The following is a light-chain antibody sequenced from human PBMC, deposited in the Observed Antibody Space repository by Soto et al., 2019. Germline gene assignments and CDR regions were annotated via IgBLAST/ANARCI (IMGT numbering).Light chain of an antibody. V-gene: IGLV2-14*03. Sequence: QSVLTQPASVSGSPGHSITISCTGTGSDIGSYKYVSWYQQHPGKATKLIIFEVNNRPSGVSDRFSGSKSGNTASLIISGLQAEDEADYYCASYTSISSLGVFGTGTKVTVL. CDR1: GSDIGSYKY. J-gene: IGLJ1*01. CDR2: EVN. CDR3: ASYTSISSLGV.